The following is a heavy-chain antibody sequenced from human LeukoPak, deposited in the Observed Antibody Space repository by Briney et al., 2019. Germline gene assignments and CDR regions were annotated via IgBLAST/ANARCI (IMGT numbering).Heavy chain of an antibody. J-gene: IGHJ4*02. CDR1: GFSFSNYA. CDR2: ISFGGGST. D-gene: IGHD3-22*01. CDR3: AKSLARGYCGGGYFFDS. V-gene: IGHV3-23*01. Sequence: GGSLRLSCAASGFSFSNYAMSWVRQAPGKGLEWVSLISFGGGSTYYTDSVEGRFTISRDTSKNTLSLQMNSLRAEDTAVYYCAKSLARGYCGGGYFFDSWGQGTPVTVSS.